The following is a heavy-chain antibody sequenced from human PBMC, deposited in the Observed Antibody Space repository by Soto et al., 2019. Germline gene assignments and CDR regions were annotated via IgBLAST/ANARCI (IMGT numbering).Heavy chain of an antibody. CDR3: ARDGGVVVTQNWYFDL. CDR1: GFTFSSYG. CDR2: IWYDGSNK. J-gene: IGHJ2*01. Sequence: QVQLVESGGGVVQPGRSLRLSCAASGFTFSSYGMHWVRQAPGKGLEWVAVIWYDGSNKYYADSVKGRFTISRDNSKNTLYLQMNSLRAEDTAVYYCARDGGVVVTQNWYFDLWGRGTLVTVSS. V-gene: IGHV3-33*01. D-gene: IGHD2-21*02.